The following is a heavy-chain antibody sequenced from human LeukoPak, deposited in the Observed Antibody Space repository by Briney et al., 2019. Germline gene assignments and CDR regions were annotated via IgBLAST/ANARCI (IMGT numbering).Heavy chain of an antibody. CDR1: GFTFDDYA. Sequence: PGGSLRLSCAASGFTFDDYAMHWVRQAPGKGLEWVSGISWNSGSIGYADSVKGRFTISRDNAKNSLYLQMNSLRAEDTALYYCAKEGKGYYDSSGYYLDYWGQGTLVTVSS. V-gene: IGHV3-9*01. J-gene: IGHJ4*02. CDR2: ISWNSGSI. D-gene: IGHD3-22*01. CDR3: AKEGKGYYDSSGYYLDY.